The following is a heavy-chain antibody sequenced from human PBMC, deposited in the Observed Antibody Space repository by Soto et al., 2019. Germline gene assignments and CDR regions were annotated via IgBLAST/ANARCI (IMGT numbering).Heavy chain of an antibody. CDR2: IYYSGST. D-gene: IGHD3-22*01. CDR1: GGSISSGFYY. V-gene: IGHV4-31*03. CDR3: ARQNYYDSSGYYPDY. J-gene: IGHJ4*02. Sequence: PSETLSLTCTVSGGSISSGFYYWSWIRQHPGKGLEWIGYIYYSGSTYYNPSLKSRVTISVDTSKNQFSLKLSSVTAADTAVYYCARQNYYDSSGYYPDYWGQGTLVTVSS.